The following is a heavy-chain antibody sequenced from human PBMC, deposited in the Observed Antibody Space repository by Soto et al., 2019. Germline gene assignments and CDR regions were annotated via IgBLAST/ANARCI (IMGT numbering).Heavy chain of an antibody. CDR2: ISSNGVGT. Sequence: GGSLTLSCAASGFTLRGCAMVWARHAPGKGLEYVSGISSNGVGTYYANSVQGRFTISRDNSKNTVYLQMGSLRPEDMAVYYCARRARPDFYYMDVWGKGTTVTVSS. J-gene: IGHJ6*03. CDR3: ARRARPDFYYMDV. V-gene: IGHV3-64*01. D-gene: IGHD6-6*01. CDR1: GFTLRGCA.